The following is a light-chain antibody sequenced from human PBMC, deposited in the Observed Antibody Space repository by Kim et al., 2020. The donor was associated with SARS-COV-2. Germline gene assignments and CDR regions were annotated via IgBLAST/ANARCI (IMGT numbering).Light chain of an antibody. J-gene: IGKJ2*01. CDR3: QQYSDSPKT. V-gene: IGKV3-20*01. Sequence: LSPGERATLSCRASQSVINGYLAWFQQKPGQAPRLLIYGAFDRAADIPDRFSASGSGTDFTLTISSLEPEDFAMYYCQQYSDSPKTFGQGTKLEI. CDR1: QSVINGY. CDR2: GAF.